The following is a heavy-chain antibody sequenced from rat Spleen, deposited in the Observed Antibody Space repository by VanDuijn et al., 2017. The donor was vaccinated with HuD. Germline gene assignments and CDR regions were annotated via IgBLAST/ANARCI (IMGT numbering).Heavy chain of an antibody. Sequence: EVKLVESGGGLVQPGRSLKLSCAASGFNFNDYWMGWVRQAPGKGLEWVASISYSGGNTYYRDSVKGRFTISRDNAKSTLYLQMNSLRSEDTATYYCARSPNNYFDYWGQGVMVTVSS. J-gene: IGHJ2*01. D-gene: IGHD1-10*01. CDR2: ISYSGGNT. V-gene: IGHV5-22*01. CDR1: GFNFNDYW. CDR3: ARSPNNYFDY.